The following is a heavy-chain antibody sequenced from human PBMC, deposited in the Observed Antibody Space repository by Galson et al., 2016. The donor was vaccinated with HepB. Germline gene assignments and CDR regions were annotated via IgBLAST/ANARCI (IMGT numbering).Heavy chain of an antibody. Sequence: SLRLSCAASAFTFRSFWMSWVRQAPGKGLEWVANIKPDGPEKYHMDSVKGRFTISRDNAKNSLYLRMSSLRADDTAPYYCARVGGCSGSGRQGRDWFDPWGQGTLVTVSS. CDR3: ARVGGCSGSGRQGRDWFDP. J-gene: IGHJ5*02. CDR1: AFTFRSFW. D-gene: IGHD1-26*01. CDR2: IKPDGPEK. V-gene: IGHV3-7*03.